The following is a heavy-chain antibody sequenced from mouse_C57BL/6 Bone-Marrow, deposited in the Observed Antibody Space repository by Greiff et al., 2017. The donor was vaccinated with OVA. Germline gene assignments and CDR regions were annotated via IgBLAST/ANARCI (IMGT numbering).Heavy chain of an antibody. Sequence: EVQLQQSGPGLVKPSQSLSLTCSVTGYSITSGYYWNWIRQFPGNKLEWMGYISYDGSNNYNPSLKNRISITRDTSKNQFFLKLNSVTTEDTATYYCARGGELRQGEYYFDYWGQGTTLTVSS. CDR2: ISYDGSN. J-gene: IGHJ2*01. CDR1: GYSITSGYY. CDR3: ARGGELRQGEYYFDY. V-gene: IGHV3-6*01. D-gene: IGHD2-4*01.